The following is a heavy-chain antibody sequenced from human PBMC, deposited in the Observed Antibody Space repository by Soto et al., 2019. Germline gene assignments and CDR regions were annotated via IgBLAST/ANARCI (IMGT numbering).Heavy chain of an antibody. Sequence: PSETLSLTCTVSGGSISRYYWSWIRQPPGKGLEWIGYIYYSGSTNYNPSLKSRVTISVDTSKNQFSLKLSSVTAADTAVYYCARGGSSGWYGDAFDIWGQGTMVTVSS. J-gene: IGHJ3*02. CDR2: IYYSGST. CDR3: ARGGSSGWYGDAFDI. D-gene: IGHD6-19*01. CDR1: GGSISRYY. V-gene: IGHV4-59*01.